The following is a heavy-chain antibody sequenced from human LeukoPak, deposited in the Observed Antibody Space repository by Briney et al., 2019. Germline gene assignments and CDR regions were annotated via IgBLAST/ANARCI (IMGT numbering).Heavy chain of an antibody. CDR3: ARGANWNHKAFDI. CDR2: INHSGST. CDR1: GGSFSGYY. Sequence: PSETPSLTCAVYGGSFSGYYWSWIRQPPGKGLEWIGEINHSGSTNYNPSLKSRVTISVDTSKNQFSLKLSSVTAADTAVYYCARGANWNHKAFDIWGQGTMVTVSS. V-gene: IGHV4-34*01. J-gene: IGHJ3*02. D-gene: IGHD1-14*01.